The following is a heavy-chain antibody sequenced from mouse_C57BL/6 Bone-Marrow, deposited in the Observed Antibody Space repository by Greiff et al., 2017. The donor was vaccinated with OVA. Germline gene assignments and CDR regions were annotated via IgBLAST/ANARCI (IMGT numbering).Heavy chain of an antibody. CDR3: ARTYDGYYVYYFDY. Sequence: VKVVESGPGLVQPSQSLSITCTVSGFSLTSYGVHWVRQSPGKGLEWLGVIWSGGSTDYNAAFISRLSISKDNSKSQVFFKMNSLQADDTAIYYCARTYDGYYVYYFDYWGQGTTLTVSS. CDR2: IWSGGST. V-gene: IGHV2-2*01. D-gene: IGHD2-3*01. CDR1: GFSLTSYG. J-gene: IGHJ2*01.